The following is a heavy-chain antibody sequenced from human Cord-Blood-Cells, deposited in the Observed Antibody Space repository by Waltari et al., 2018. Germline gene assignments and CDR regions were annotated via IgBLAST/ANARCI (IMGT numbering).Heavy chain of an antibody. CDR3: ARGGYCSSTSCSWFDP. CDR2: MNPNSGNT. D-gene: IGHD2-2*01. CDR1: GYTFTSYD. Sequence: QVQLVQSGAEVKKPGASVKVSCKASGYTFTSYDINWVRQATGQGLEGMGWMNPNSGNTGYAQKFQGRVTMTRNTSISTAYMELSSLRSEDTAVYYCARGGYCSSTSCSWFDPWGQGTLVTVSS. V-gene: IGHV1-8*01. J-gene: IGHJ5*02.